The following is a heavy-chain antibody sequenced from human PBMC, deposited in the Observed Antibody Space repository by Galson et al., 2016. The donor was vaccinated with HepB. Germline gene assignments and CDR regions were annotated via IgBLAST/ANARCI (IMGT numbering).Heavy chain of an antibody. D-gene: IGHD4-23*01. CDR1: GFAFSSHW. Sequence: SLRLSCAASGFAFSSHWMHWVRQALGKGLVWVSRINSDGTISNYADSVKGRFTISRDNAKNTLYLQMNSLRAEDTAVYFCVRDHSVVPTTAYNWFDPWGRGTLVTVSS. CDR2: INSDGTIS. V-gene: IGHV3-74*01. CDR3: VRDHSVVPTTAYNWFDP. J-gene: IGHJ5*02.